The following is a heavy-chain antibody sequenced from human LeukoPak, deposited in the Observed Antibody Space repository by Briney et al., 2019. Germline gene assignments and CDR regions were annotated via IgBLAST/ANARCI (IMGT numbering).Heavy chain of an antibody. V-gene: IGHV1-18*01. CDR2: TSAYNGNT. CDR3: ARDRDALPAAMLTGFDY. Sequence: ASVKVSCKASGYTFTSYGISWVRQAPGQGLEWMGWTSAYNGNTNYAQKLQGRVTMTTDTSTSTAYMELRSLRSDDTAVYYCARDRDALPAAMLTGFDYWGQGTLVTVSS. CDR1: GYTFTSYG. J-gene: IGHJ4*02. D-gene: IGHD2-2*01.